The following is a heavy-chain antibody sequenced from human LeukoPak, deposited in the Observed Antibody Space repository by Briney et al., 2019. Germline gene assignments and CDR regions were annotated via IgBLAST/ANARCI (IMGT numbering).Heavy chain of an antibody. J-gene: IGHJ4*02. V-gene: IGHV1-8*01. CDR2: MNPNSGET. CDR1: GYIFSSND. Sequence: ASVKVSCKASGYIFSSNDINWVRQAAGQGLEWMGWMNPNSGETGYTQKFQGRVAMTRSTSITTAYMELSSLRSEDTAVYYCARGPLGSGSFLDYWGQGTLVTVSS. CDR3: ARGPLGSGSFLDY. D-gene: IGHD3-10*01.